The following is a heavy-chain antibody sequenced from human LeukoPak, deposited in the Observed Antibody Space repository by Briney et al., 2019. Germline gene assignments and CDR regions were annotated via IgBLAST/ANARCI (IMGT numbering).Heavy chain of an antibody. V-gene: IGHV1-69*13. J-gene: IGHJ4*02. CDR3: ARVSALMITFGGVIVGYFDY. CDR2: IIPIFGTA. CDR1: GGTFSSYA. D-gene: IGHD3-16*02. Sequence: GASVKVSCKASGGTFSSYAISWVRQAPGQGLEWMGGIIPIFGTANYAQKFQGRVTITADESTSTAYVELSSLRSEDTAVYYCARVSALMITFGGVIVGYFDYWGQGTLVTVSS.